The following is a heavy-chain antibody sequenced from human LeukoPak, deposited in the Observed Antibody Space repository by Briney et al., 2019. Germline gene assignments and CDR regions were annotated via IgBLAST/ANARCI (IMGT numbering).Heavy chain of an antibody. CDR2: ISSSGSTI. D-gene: IGHD4-17*01. CDR1: GFTFSSYE. CDR3: ARDRLHYGEYEKTFDY. Sequence: TGGSLRLSCAASGFTFSSYEMNWVRQAPGKGLEWVSYISSSGSTIYYADSVRGRFTISRDNAKNSLYLQMNSLGAEDTAVYYCARDRLHYGEYEKTFDYWGQGTLVTVSS. J-gene: IGHJ4*02. V-gene: IGHV3-48*03.